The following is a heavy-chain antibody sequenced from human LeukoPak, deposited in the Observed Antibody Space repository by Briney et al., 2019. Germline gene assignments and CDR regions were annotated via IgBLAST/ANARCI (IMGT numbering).Heavy chain of an antibody. D-gene: IGHD6-6*01. J-gene: IGHJ4*02. V-gene: IGHV1-2*02. CDR1: GYTFTGYY. Sequence: ASVKVSCKASGYTFTGYYLHWVLQAPGQGLEWMGWINPNSGGTNYVQKFQGRVTMTRDTSISTAYMDLSRLRSDDTAVYYCARSGYSISSHIYYWGQGTLVTVSS. CDR2: INPNSGGT. CDR3: ARSGYSISSHIYY.